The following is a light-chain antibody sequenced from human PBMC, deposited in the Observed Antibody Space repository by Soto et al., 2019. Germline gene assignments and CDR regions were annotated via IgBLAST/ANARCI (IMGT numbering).Light chain of an antibody. J-gene: IGKJ4*02. CDR3: QQYGSSGT. CDR1: QIIKTFY. Sequence: IVLTQSPGTLSLSPGETATLSCRASQIIKTFYFGWYQQKPGQSPRLLIYGVYSRATGTPDRFSGSGSGTDFTLTISRLEPEDFAVYYCQQYGSSGTFGRGTKVDIK. V-gene: IGKV3-20*01. CDR2: GVY.